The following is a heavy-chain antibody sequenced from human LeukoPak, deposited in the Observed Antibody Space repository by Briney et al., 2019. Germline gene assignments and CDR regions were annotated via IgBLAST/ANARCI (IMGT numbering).Heavy chain of an antibody. CDR2: ISPNSGGT. V-gene: IGHV1-2*02. J-gene: IGHJ4*02. Sequence: ASVKVSCKASGYTFTGYYMHWVRQAPGQGLEWMGWISPNSGGTNYAQKFQGRVTMTRDTSTSTAYMELSRLRSNDTAVYYCARGGEAYFDFWSGYYSIDYWGQGTLVTVSS. D-gene: IGHD3-3*01. CDR3: ARGGEAYFDFWSGYYSIDY. CDR1: GYTFTGYY.